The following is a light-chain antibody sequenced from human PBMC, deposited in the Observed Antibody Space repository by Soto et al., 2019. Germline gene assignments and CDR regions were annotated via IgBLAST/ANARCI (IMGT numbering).Light chain of an antibody. J-gene: IGLJ3*02. Sequence: NFMLTQPHSVSESPGKTVTISCTRSSGSIASNYVQWYQQRPGSAPTTLIYEDNQRPSGVPDRFSGSIDRPSNSASLTISGLKTEDEGDYYCQSYDASNQGVFGGGTKVTVL. CDR1: SGSIASNY. CDR3: QSYDASNQGV. V-gene: IGLV6-57*04. CDR2: EDN.